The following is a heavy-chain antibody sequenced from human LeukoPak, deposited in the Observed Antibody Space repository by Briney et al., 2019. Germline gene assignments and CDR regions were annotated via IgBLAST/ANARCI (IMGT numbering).Heavy chain of an antibody. J-gene: IGHJ4*02. CDR2: IYYSGST. CDR3: ASSRRLGYCSSTSCPPVYDY. V-gene: IGHV4-59*06. D-gene: IGHD2-2*01. Sequence: SETLSLTCTVSGGSISSYYWSWIRQHPGKGLEWIGYIYYSGSTYYNPSLKSRVTISVDTSKNQFSLKLSSVTAADTAVYYCASSRRLGYCSSTSCPPVYDYWGQGTLVTVSS. CDR1: GGSISSYY.